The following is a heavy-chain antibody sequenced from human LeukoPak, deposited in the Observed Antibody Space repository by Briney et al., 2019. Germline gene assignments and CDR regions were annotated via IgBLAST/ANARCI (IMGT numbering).Heavy chain of an antibody. CDR1: GDSVNSGAYY. J-gene: IGHJ3*02. D-gene: IGHD6-19*01. CDR3: AREIVAGLGVSFDI. V-gene: IGHV4-61*02. Sequence: SETLSLTCTVSGDSVNSGAYYWSWLRQPAGKDPEWIGRIYPLETTNYNPSLKSRVAISVDTSKNQFSLKLSSVTAADTAVYYCAREIVAGLGVSFDIWGQGTMATVSS. CDR2: IYPLETT.